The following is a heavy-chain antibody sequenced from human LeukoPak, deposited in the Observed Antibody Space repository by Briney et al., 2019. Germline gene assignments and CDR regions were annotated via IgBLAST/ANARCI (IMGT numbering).Heavy chain of an antibody. J-gene: IGHJ6*03. CDR1: GFTFSSYA. D-gene: IGHD2-2*01. Sequence: PGGSLRLSCAASGFTFSSYAMSWVRQAPGKGLEWVSAISGSGGSTYYADSVKGRFTISRDNSKNTLYLKMNSLRAEDTAVYYCAKVEVPAANQYYYYYYMDVWGKGTTVTVSS. V-gene: IGHV3-23*01. CDR3: AKVEVPAANQYYYYYYMDV. CDR2: ISGSGGST.